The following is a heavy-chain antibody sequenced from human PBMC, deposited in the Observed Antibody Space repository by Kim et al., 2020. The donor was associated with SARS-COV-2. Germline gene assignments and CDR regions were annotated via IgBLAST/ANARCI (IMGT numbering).Heavy chain of an antibody. Sequence: GGSLRLSCAASGFIFSSYAMHWVRQAPGKGLEWVAVISYDGSNKYYADSVKGRLTIARDNSRNTLYLQMNSLRAEDTTVYYRARARGGGYNGPFDPWGQGTLVTVSS. CDR1: GFIFSSYA. D-gene: IGHD1-1*01. J-gene: IGHJ5*02. CDR3: ARARGGGYNGPFDP. V-gene: IGHV3-30-3*01. CDR2: ISYDGSNK.